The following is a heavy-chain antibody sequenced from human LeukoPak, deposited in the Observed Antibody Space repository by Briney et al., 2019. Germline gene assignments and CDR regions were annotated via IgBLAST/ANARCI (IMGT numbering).Heavy chain of an antibody. CDR1: GFTFSKSW. CDR2: MNEDGSEK. CDR3: ATYTHWVAGDV. J-gene: IGHJ6*02. V-gene: IGHV3-7*01. D-gene: IGHD3-16*01. Sequence: GGSLRLSCAASGFTFSKSWMSWVRQAPGKGLEWVANMNEDGSEKDYVDSVKGRFTISRDNARKSLYLQMSSLRAEDTAVYYCATYTHWVAGDVWGQGTTVTVSS.